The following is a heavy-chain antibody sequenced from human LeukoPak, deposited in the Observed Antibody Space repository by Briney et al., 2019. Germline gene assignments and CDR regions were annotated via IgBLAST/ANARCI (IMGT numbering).Heavy chain of an antibody. Sequence: ASVKVSCKASGYTFTSYGISWVRQAPGQGLEWMGWISAYNGNTNYAQKLQGRVTMTTDTSTSTAYMELRSLRSDDTAVYYCARDLKRLTSGWITAAAGDYWGQGTLVTVSS. J-gene: IGHJ4*02. CDR2: ISAYNGNT. D-gene: IGHD6-19*01. CDR1: GYTFTSYG. V-gene: IGHV1-18*01. CDR3: ARDLKRLTSGWITAAAGDY.